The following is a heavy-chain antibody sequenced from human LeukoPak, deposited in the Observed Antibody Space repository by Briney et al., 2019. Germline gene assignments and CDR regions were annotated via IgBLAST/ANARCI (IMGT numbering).Heavy chain of an antibody. CDR3: AKGRQGYYYDSSGYLADAFDI. J-gene: IGHJ3*02. Sequence: GGSLRLSCAASGFTFSSYGMHWVRQAPGKGLEWVSAISGSGGSTYYADSVKGRFTISRGNSKNTLYLQMNSLRAEDTAVYYCAKGRQGYYYDSSGYLADAFDIWGQGTMVTVSS. CDR2: ISGSGGST. CDR1: GFTFSSYG. V-gene: IGHV3-23*01. D-gene: IGHD3-22*01.